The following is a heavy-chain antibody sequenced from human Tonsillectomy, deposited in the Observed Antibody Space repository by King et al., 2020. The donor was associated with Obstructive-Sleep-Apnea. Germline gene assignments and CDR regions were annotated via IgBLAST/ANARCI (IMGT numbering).Heavy chain of an antibody. Sequence: VQLVESGGGVVQPGRSLRLSCAASGFTFSSYAMHWVRQAPGKGLEWVAVISYVGSNKYYADSVKGRFTISRDNSKNTLYLQMNSLRAEDTAVYYCARVTVGYCSGGSCYEDYWGQGTLVTVSS. D-gene: IGHD2-15*01. CDR1: GFTFSSYA. CDR3: ARVTVGYCSGGSCYEDY. J-gene: IGHJ4*02. V-gene: IGHV3-30*04. CDR2: ISYVGSNK.